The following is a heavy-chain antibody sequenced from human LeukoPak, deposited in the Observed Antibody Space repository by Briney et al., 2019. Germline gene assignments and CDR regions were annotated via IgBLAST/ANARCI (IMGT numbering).Heavy chain of an antibody. J-gene: IGHJ4*02. V-gene: IGHV4-34*01. CDR1: GGSFSGYY. CDR3: ARENPYSSGWSIDY. CDR2: INHSGST. Sequence: SETLSLTCAVYGGSFSGYYWSWIRQPPGKGLEWIGEINHSGSTNYNPSLKSRVTISVDTSKNQFSLKLSSVTAADTAVYYCARENPYSSGWSIDYWGQGTLVTVSS. D-gene: IGHD6-19*01.